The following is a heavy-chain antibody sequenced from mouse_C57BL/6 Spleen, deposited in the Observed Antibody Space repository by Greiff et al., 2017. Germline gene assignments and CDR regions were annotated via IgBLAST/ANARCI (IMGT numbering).Heavy chain of an antibody. D-gene: IGHD1-1*01. CDR1: GFTFTDYY. V-gene: IGHV7-3*01. J-gene: IGHJ4*01. CDR2: IRNKAKGYTT. Sequence: EVKLVESGGGLVQPGGSLSLSCAASGFTFTDYYMSWVRQPPGKALEWLGFIRNKAKGYTTEYSASVKGRFTISRDNSQSILYLQMNALRAEDSATYYCARSPLRGYAMDYWGQGTSVTVSS. CDR3: ARSPLRGYAMDY.